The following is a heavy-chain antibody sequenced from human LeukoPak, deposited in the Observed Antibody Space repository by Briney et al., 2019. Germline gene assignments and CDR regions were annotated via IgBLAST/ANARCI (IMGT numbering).Heavy chain of an antibody. CDR1: GYPFTDYY. Sequence: ASVKVSCKASGYPFTDYYMHWVRQAPGQGLEWLGMINLRGDATIYAQKFQGRVTMTSDSSTTTVYMELSSLKSEDTGLYYCARKWSSRDWFDPWGQGTLVTVSS. CDR3: ARKWSSRDWFDP. CDR2: INLRGDAT. J-gene: IGHJ5*02. D-gene: IGHD2-8*01. V-gene: IGHV1-46*01.